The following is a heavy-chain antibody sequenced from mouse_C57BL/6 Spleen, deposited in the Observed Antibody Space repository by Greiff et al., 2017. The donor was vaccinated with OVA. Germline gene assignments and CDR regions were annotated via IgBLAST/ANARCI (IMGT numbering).Heavy chain of an antibody. J-gene: IGHJ1*03. Sequence: QVQLKQSGPELVKPGASVKLSCKASGYTFTSYDINWVKQRPGQGLEWIGWIYPRDGSTKYNEKFKGKATLTVDTSSSTAYMELHSLTSEDSAVYFCARSGSLDGSSYYFDVWGTGTTVTVSS. CDR2: IYPRDGST. V-gene: IGHV1-85*01. CDR3: ARSGSLDGSSYYFDV. CDR1: GYTFTSYD. D-gene: IGHD1-1*01.